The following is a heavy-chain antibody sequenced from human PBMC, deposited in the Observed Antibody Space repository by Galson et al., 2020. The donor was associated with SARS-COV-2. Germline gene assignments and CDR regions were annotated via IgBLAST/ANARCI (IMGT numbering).Heavy chain of an antibody. Sequence: SETLSLTCTVSGGSISSSYWSWIRQPPGKALEWIGYIYYSGTTNYNPSLKSRVTISVDTFKNQFSLKLRSVTAADTAVYYCARVGEAGAVGYWGQGTLVTVSS. V-gene: IGHV4-59*01. D-gene: IGHD6-19*01. CDR2: IYYSGTT. J-gene: IGHJ4*02. CDR3: ARVGEAGAVGY. CDR1: GGSISSSY.